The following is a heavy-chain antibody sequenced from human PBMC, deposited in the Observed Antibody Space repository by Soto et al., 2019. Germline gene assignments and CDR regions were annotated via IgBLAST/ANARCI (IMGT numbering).Heavy chain of an antibody. J-gene: IGHJ4*02. CDR1: GGSVSGDSYY. D-gene: IGHD3-10*01. CDR3: ARAFFPLGFGGLVYGPYFFDD. V-gene: IGHV4-61*01. CDR2: ISYSGST. Sequence: SETLPLTCTVSGGSVSGDSYYWSWIRQPPGKGPEWIGYISYSGSTKYNPALKSRVTISVDTSKNQFSLKLSSVTAADPAVYYCARAFFPLGFGGLVYGPYFFDDRGEGTLV.